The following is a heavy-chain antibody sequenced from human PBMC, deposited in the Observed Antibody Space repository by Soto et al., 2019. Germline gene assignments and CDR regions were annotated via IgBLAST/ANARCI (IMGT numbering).Heavy chain of an antibody. Sequence: SETLSLTCTVSGGSISSGGYYWSWIRQHPGKGLGWIGYIYDSGSTYYNPSLKSRVTISLDTSKNQFSLKLSSVTAADTAVYYFARERPDGARLDPWGQGTLITVS. CDR1: GGSISSGGYY. V-gene: IGHV4-31*03. CDR2: IYDSGST. J-gene: IGHJ5*02. CDR3: ARERPDGARLDP. D-gene: IGHD6-6*01.